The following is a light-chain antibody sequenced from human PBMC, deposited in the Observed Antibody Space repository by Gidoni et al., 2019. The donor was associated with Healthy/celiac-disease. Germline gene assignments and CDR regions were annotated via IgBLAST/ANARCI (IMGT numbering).Light chain of an antibody. Sequence: DIQMTQSPSSLSASVGDRVTITCRASQSISSYLNWYHQKPGKAPKLLIYAASSLQSGVPARFSGRGSGKEFTLTSSSLQPEDFATYYCQQSYSTPPYTFGQGTKLEIK. CDR3: QQSYSTPPYT. CDR1: QSISSY. J-gene: IGKJ2*01. V-gene: IGKV1-39*01. CDR2: AAS.